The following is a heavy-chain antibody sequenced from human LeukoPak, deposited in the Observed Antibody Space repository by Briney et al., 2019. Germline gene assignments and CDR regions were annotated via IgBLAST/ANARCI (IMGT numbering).Heavy chain of an antibody. CDR1: GGSISSSSYY. Sequence: SETLSLTCTVSGGSISSSSYYWGWIRQPPGKGVEWIGSIYYSGSTYYNPSLKSRVTIYVDPYKNQFSLKLSSVTAADTAVYYCARQPDYDILTVNSFDPWGQGTLVTVSS. CDR3: ARQPDYDILTVNSFDP. V-gene: IGHV4-39*01. CDR2: IYYSGST. D-gene: IGHD3-9*01. J-gene: IGHJ5*02.